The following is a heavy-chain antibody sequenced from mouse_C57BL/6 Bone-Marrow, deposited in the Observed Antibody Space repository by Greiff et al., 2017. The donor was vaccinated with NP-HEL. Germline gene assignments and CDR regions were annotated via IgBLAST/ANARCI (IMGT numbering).Heavy chain of an antibody. CDR1: GFTFTDYY. CDR2: IRNKANGYTT. J-gene: IGHJ1*03. Sequence: EVQVVESGGGLVQPGGSLSLSCAASGFTFTDYYMSWVRQPPGKALEWLGFIRNKANGYTTEYSASVKGRFTISRDNSQSILYLQMNALRAEDSATYYCARPIYYGTPHWYFDVWGTGTTVTVSS. D-gene: IGHD1-1*01. CDR3: ARPIYYGTPHWYFDV. V-gene: IGHV7-3*01.